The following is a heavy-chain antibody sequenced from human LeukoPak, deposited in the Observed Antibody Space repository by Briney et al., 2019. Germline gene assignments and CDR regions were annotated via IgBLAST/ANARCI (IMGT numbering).Heavy chain of an antibody. CDR3: ARQRGGDWFDP. CDR1: GGSISTYY. CDR2: IYYSGST. J-gene: IGHJ5*02. Sequence: SETLSLTCSVSGGSISTYYWNWIRQPAGKGLEWIGYIYYSGSTNYNPSLKSRVTISVDTSKNQFSLKLSSVTAADTAVYYCARQRGGDWFDPWGQGTLVTVSS. V-gene: IGHV4-59*08. D-gene: IGHD3-10*01.